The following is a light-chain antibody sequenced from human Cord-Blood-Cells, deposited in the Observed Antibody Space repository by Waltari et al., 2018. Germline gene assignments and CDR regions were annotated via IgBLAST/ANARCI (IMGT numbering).Light chain of an antibody. V-gene: IGLV2-11*01. CDR2: DLS. Sequence: QSALTLPRSVSGSPGQSVTISCTGTSTAVGGYNYASWYQQHPGKAPKLMIYDLSNRPSGVPDRFSGSKSGNTASRTISGLQAEDEADYYCCSYAGSYTWVFGGGTKLTVL. CDR3: CSYAGSYTWV. J-gene: IGLJ3*02. CDR1: STAVGGYNY.